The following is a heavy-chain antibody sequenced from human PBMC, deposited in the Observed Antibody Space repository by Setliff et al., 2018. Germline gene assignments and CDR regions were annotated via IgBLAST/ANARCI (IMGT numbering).Heavy chain of an antibody. J-gene: IGHJ6*02. CDR2: ITHDGSKT. V-gene: IGHV3-7*03. Sequence: GGSLRLSCAGSGFTFNTYWMTWGRQAPGKGLEWVASITHDGSKTYILDSVKGRFTISRDNTKNSLYLQMNSLRAEDTALYYCARDIGGTGLLRSYYYGMDVCGQGTTVTVSS. CDR1: GFTFNTYW. CDR3: ARDIGGTGLLRSYYYGMDV. D-gene: IGHD3-22*01.